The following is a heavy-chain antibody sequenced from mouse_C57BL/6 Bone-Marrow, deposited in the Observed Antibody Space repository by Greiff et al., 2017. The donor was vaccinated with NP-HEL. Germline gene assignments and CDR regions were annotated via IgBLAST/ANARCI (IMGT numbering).Heavy chain of an antibody. Sequence: QVQLKESGPGLVQPSQSLSITCTVSGFSLTRYGVHWVRQSPGKGLEWLGVIWRGGSSDYNAAFMSRLSITKDNSKSQVFFKMNSLQADDTAIYYCAKYDYDEVYAMDYWGQGTSVTVSS. V-gene: IGHV2-5*01. D-gene: IGHD2-4*01. CDR1: GFSLTRYG. CDR2: IWRGGSS. J-gene: IGHJ4*01. CDR3: AKYDYDEVYAMDY.